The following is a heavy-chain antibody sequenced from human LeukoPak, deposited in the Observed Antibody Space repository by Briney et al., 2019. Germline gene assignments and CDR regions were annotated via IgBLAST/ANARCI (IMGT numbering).Heavy chain of an antibody. CDR3: AKAHRLNIVGATTIDY. CDR2: IKHDGSEK. Sequence: GGSLRLSCAASGFIFTNYFMSWVRQAPGKGLEWVASIKHDGSEKYYVDSVRGRFTISRDNTMNSLYLQMSSLRAEDTAVYHCAKAHRLNIVGATTIDYWGQGTLVTVSS. D-gene: IGHD1-26*01. CDR1: GFIFTNYF. J-gene: IGHJ4*02. V-gene: IGHV3-7*01.